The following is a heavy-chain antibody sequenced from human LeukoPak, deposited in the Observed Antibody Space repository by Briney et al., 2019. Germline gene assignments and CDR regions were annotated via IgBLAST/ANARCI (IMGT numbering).Heavy chain of an antibody. J-gene: IGHJ3*02. V-gene: IGHV3-23*01. Sequence: GGSLRLSCAASGFAFSSYAMSWVRQAPGKGLEWVSAISGSGSNTYYADSVKGRFTISRDNSQNTLYLQMNSLRAEDTAVYYCAKTGDYFDSSGYYRPDAFDIWGRGTMVTVSS. CDR3: AKTGDYFDSSGYYRPDAFDI. CDR1: GFAFSSYA. D-gene: IGHD3-22*01. CDR2: ISGSGSNT.